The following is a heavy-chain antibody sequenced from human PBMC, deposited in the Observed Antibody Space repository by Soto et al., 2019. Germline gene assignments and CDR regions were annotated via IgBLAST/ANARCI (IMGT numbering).Heavy chain of an antibody. CDR2: IIPIFGTT. CDR1: GGTFSNYA. J-gene: IGHJ4*02. CDR3: ARVSSSWYKDYFDY. V-gene: IGHV1-69*12. Sequence: QVQLVQSGAEVKKPGSSVKVSCKASGGTFSNYAISWVRQAPGQGLEWMGGIIPIFGTTNYAPRFQGRVTITADESTSTAYMELSSLRSEDTAVYYGARVSSSWYKDYFDYWGQGTLVTVSS. D-gene: IGHD6-13*01.